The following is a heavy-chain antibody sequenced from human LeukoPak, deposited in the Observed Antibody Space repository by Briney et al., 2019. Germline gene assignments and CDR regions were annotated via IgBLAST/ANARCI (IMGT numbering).Heavy chain of an antibody. Sequence: GGSLRLSCAASGFTFSDYYMSWIPQAPGKGLEWVSYISSSSSYTNYADSVKGRFTISRDNAKNSLYLQMNSLRAEDTAVYYCARDGGYSYGFNYYYGMDVWGKGTTVTVSS. CDR2: ISSSSSYT. J-gene: IGHJ6*04. V-gene: IGHV3-11*06. CDR3: ARDGGYSYGFNYYYGMDV. D-gene: IGHD5-18*01. CDR1: GFTFSDYY.